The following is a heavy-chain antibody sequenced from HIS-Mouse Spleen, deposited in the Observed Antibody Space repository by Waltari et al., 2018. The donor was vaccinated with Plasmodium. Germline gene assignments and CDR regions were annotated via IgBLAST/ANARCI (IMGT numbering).Heavy chain of an antibody. V-gene: IGHV4-59*01. D-gene: IGHD2-2*01. J-gene: IGHJ3*02. CDR3: ARDCSSTSCLDAVDI. CDR2: IYYSGST. Sequence: QVQLQESGPGLVTPSETLSLTCTVSGGSISSYYWSWIRQPPGKGLEWIGYIYYSGSTNYNPSRKSRVTISVDTSKNQFSLKLSSVTAADTAVYYCARDCSSTSCLDAVDIWGQGTM. CDR1: GGSISSYY.